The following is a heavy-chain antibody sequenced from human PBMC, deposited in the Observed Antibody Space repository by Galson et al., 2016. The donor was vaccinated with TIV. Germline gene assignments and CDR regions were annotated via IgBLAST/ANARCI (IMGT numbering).Heavy chain of an antibody. D-gene: IGHD4-11*01. Sequence: SLRLSCAASGFSFSNSAMYWVRQAPGKGLEWVSSISGVNDGRNYADSVKGRFTISRDNSQDILFLQMNSLRPDDTAVYHCAKNQDRYYSNSLYGMDVWGQGTTVTVSS. CDR1: GFSFSNSA. CDR2: ISGVNDGR. V-gene: IGHV3-23*01. CDR3: AKNQDRYYSNSLYGMDV. J-gene: IGHJ6*02.